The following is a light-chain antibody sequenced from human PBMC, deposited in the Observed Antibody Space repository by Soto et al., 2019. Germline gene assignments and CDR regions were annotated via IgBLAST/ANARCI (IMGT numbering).Light chain of an antibody. V-gene: IGKV1-13*02. CDR1: QGIRGA. J-gene: IGKJ5*01. Sequence: AIQLTQSPSSLSASVGDRVTITCRASQGIRGALAWYQQRPGKPPKMLIYDVSKLERGDPSRFSGCSALRDFTLTISGVQAEDFATYYCQQFNSYPFTFGQGTRLEIK. CDR2: DVS. CDR3: QQFNSYPFT.